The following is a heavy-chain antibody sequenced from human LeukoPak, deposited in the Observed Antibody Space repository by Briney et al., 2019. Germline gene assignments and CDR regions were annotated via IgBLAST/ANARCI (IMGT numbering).Heavy chain of an antibody. Sequence: GRSLRLSCAASGFTFSSYAMHWVRQAPGKGLEWVAVISYDGSNKYYADSVKGRFTISRDNSKNTLYLQMNSLRAEDTAAYYCARDRVAVAGHQYFQHWGQGTLVTVSS. CDR1: GFTFSSYA. D-gene: IGHD6-19*01. V-gene: IGHV3-30*04. CDR3: ARDRVAVAGHQYFQH. CDR2: ISYDGSNK. J-gene: IGHJ1*01.